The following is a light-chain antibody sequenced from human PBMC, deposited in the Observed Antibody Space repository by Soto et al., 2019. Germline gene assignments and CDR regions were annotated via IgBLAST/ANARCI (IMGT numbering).Light chain of an antibody. CDR3: QQYNEWPPFT. CDR1: QSVSSY. Sequence: PGERATLSCRASQSVSSYLAWYQQKPGQAPRLLIYDASNRATGIPARFSGSGSGTDFTLTISSLEPEDFAVYYCQQYNEWPPFTFGQGTRLEIK. V-gene: IGKV3-11*01. J-gene: IGKJ5*01. CDR2: DAS.